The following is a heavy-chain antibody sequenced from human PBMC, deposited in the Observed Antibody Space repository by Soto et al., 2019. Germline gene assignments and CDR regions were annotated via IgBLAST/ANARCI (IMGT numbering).Heavy chain of an antibody. Sequence: SQTLSLTCAISGDSVSSNSWNWFSQSPSRGLEWLGRTYYMSKWHNDYAVSVKSRITINPDTSKNQFSLQLNSVTPEDTALYYCTRGFLKSGFDCWGQGTLVTVSS. CDR3: TRGFLKSGFDC. V-gene: IGHV6-1*01. J-gene: IGHJ4*02. D-gene: IGHD3-10*01. CDR2: TYYMSKWHN. CDR1: GDSVSSNS.